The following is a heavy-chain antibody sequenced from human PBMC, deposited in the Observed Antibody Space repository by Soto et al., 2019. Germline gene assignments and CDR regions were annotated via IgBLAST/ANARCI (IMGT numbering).Heavy chain of an antibody. D-gene: IGHD3-22*01. V-gene: IGHV4-61*01. Sequence: PSETLSLTCTVSGGSVGSGNYYWSWIRQPPGKGLEWIGYFYYTGSTNYNPSLKSRVTISVDASKNQFSLRLSSLTAADTAVYYCARSMHYSDGSNYSPFDYWGQGTLVTVSS. J-gene: IGHJ4*02. CDR3: ARSMHYSDGSNYSPFDY. CDR2: FYYTGST. CDR1: GGSVGSGNYY.